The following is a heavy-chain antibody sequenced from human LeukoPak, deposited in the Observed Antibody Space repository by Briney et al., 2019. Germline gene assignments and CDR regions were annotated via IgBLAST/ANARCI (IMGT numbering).Heavy chain of an antibody. CDR3: ARAVIAVAGTGFDY. CDR2: MNPNSGNT. J-gene: IGHJ4*02. Sequence: ASVKVSCKASGYTFTSYDINWVRQATGQGLEWMGWMNPNSGNTGYAQKFQGRVTMTRNTSISTAYMELSSLRSEDTAVYYCARAVIAVAGTGFDYWGQGTLVTVSS. V-gene: IGHV1-8*01. D-gene: IGHD6-19*01. CDR1: GYTFTSYD.